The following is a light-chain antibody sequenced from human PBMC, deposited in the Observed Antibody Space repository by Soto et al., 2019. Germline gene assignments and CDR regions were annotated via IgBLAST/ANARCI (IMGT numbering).Light chain of an antibody. J-gene: IGKJ4*01. CDR3: QQRSNWPLT. CDR1: QSVSRC. V-gene: IGKV3-11*01. CDR2: DAS. Sequence: EIVLTQSPATLSLSPGERATLSCRASQSVSRCLAWYQQKPGQAPRLLIYDASNRATGIPARFSGSGSGTDFTLTIRSLEAEDFAVYYCQQRSNWPLTFGGGTKVEIK.